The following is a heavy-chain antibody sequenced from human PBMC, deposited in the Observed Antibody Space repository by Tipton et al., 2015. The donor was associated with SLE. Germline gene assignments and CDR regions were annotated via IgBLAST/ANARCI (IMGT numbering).Heavy chain of an antibody. Sequence: TLSLTCAVYGGSFSDYSWSWIRQPPGKGLEWIGEINHSGSTNYNPPLKIRVTISIDTAKNQFSLRLSSVTAADTAVYYCARDCTTGVCYTTSFDYWGQGTLVTVSP. CDR1: GGSFSDYS. D-gene: IGHD2-8*01. CDR2: INHSGST. V-gene: IGHV4-34*01. J-gene: IGHJ4*02. CDR3: ARDCTTGVCYTTSFDY.